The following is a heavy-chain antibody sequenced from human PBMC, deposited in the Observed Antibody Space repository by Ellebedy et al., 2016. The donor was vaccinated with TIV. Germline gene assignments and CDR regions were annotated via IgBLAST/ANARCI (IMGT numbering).Heavy chain of an antibody. D-gene: IGHD4-17*01. V-gene: IGHV3-7*01. Sequence: GGSLRLSXAASGFTFSSYWMSWVRQAPGKGLEWVANIKEDGSEKYYVDSVKGRFTVSRDNAKNSLYLQMNSLRAEDTAVYFCARDLYGDYFFDYWGQGALVTVSS. CDR3: ARDLYGDYFFDY. CDR1: GFTFSSYW. CDR2: IKEDGSEK. J-gene: IGHJ4*02.